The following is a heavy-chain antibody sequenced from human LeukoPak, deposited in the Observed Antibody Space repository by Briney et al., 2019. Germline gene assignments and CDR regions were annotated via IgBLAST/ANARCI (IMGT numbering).Heavy chain of an antibody. V-gene: IGHV1-46*01. J-gene: IGHJ6*04. Sequence: ASVKVSCKASGYTFTSYYIHWVRQAPGQGLEWKGIINPSGGSTSYAQKFQGRVTMTRDTSTSTVYMELSSLRSEDTAVYYCASVTMVRGVYGMDVWGKGTTVTVSS. D-gene: IGHD3-10*01. CDR1: GYTFTSYY. CDR3: ASVTMVRGVYGMDV. CDR2: INPSGGST.